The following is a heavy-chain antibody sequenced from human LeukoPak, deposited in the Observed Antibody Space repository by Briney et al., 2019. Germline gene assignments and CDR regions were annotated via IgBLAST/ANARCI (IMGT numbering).Heavy chain of an antibody. J-gene: IGHJ4*02. CDR1: GFTFSSYS. V-gene: IGHV3-21*01. Sequence: GGSLRLSCAASGFTFSSYSMNWVRQAPGKGLEWVSSISSSSSYIYYADSVKGRFTISRDNAKNSLYLQMNSLRAEDTAVYYCARARASGSSTSHFDYWGQGTLVTVSS. CDR2: ISSSSSYI. CDR3: ARARASGSSTSHFDY. D-gene: IGHD2-2*01.